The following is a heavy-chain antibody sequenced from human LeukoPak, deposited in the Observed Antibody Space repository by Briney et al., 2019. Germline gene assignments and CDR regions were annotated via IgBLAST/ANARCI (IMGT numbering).Heavy chain of an antibody. V-gene: IGHV3-21*01. Sequence: RGSLRLSCATSGFTFSSYGMNWVRQAPGKGLEWVSSITSSSLYISYADSLKGRFTISRDNAKNSLSLQMNSLRAEDTAVYYCARDGAYDSAFDIWGQGTMVTVSS. CDR1: GFTFSSYG. J-gene: IGHJ3*02. D-gene: IGHD3-22*01. CDR2: ITSSSLYI. CDR3: ARDGAYDSAFDI.